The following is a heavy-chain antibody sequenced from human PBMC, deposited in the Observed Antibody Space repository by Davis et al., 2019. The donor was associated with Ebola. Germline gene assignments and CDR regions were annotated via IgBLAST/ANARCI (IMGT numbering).Heavy chain of an antibody. CDR1: GFTFSGSA. CDR2: IRSKANSYAT. J-gene: IGHJ4*02. D-gene: IGHD5-12*01. Sequence: GESLKISCAASGFTFSGSAMHWVRQASGKGLEWVGRIRSKANSYATAYAASVKGRFTISRDDSKNTAYLQMNSLKTEDTAVYYCARDSGYERPVDYWGQGTLVTVSS. V-gene: IGHV3-73*01. CDR3: ARDSGYERPVDY.